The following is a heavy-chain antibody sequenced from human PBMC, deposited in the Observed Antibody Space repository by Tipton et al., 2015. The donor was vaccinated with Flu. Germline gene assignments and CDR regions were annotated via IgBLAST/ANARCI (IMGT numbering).Heavy chain of an antibody. V-gene: IGHV3-30*02. Sequence: GSLRLSCATTGFNFSNYGMHWVRRASGKGLEWVAFLRSDGTYKHYADSVKGRFTISRDNPKKTLFLHMDSLRPEDTALYYCARAPVPYYWGRSGHVDYWGQGTLVTVSS. CDR2: LRSDGTYK. CDR3: ARAPVPYYWGRSGHVDY. CDR1: GFNFSNYG. D-gene: IGHD3-22*01. J-gene: IGHJ4*02.